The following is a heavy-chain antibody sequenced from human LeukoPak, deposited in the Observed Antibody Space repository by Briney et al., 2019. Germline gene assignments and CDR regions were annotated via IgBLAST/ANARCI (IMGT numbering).Heavy chain of an antibody. V-gene: IGHV5-51*01. J-gene: IGHJ3*02. CDR2: IYPGDSDT. D-gene: IGHD3-22*01. CDR1: GYSFTSYW. Sequence: GESLKISCKGSGYSFTSYWIGWVRQMPGKGLEWMGIIYPGDSDTRYSPSFQGQVTISADKSISTAYLQWSSLKASDTAMYYCARRNKGGYYYDSSGFGAAFDIWGQGTMVTVSS. CDR3: ARRNKGGYYYDSSGFGAAFDI.